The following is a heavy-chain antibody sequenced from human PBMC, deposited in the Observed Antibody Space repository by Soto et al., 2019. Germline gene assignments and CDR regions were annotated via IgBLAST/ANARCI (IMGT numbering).Heavy chain of an antibody. CDR1: GGSFSGYY. V-gene: IGHV4-34*01. CDR3: ARLVRGVRTDYYYYGMDV. J-gene: IGHJ6*02. Sequence: PSETLSLTCAVYGGSFSGYYWSWIRQPPGKGLEWIGEINHSGSTNYNPSLKSRVTISVDTSKNQFSLKLSSVTAADTAVYYCARLVRGVRTDYYYYGMDVWGQGTTVTVSS. D-gene: IGHD3-10*01. CDR2: INHSGST.